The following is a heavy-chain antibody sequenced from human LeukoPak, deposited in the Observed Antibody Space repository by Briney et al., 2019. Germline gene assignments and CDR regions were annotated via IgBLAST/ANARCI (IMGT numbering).Heavy chain of an antibody. Sequence: ASVKVSCKASGYTFIGYYMHWARQAPGQGLEWMGWINPNSGGTNYAQKFQGRVTMTRDTSISTAYMELSRLCSDDTAVYYCARGSDIVVIDIWGQGTMVTVSS. CDR2: INPNSGGT. J-gene: IGHJ3*02. V-gene: IGHV1-2*02. CDR1: GYTFIGYY. D-gene: IGHD2-2*01. CDR3: ARGSDIVVIDI.